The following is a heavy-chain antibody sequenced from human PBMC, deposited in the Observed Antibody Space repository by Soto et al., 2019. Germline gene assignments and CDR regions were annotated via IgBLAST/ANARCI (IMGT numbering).Heavy chain of an antibody. J-gene: IGHJ6*02. Sequence: GGSLRLSCAASGFTFSDSYMSWIRQAPGKGLEWISYITFSGNTVYYADSLKGRFTISRDNAKNSLYLQMNRLRAEDTAVYYCARVSWRGKYGMDVWGQGTTVTVSS. CDR2: ITFSGNTV. CDR3: ARVSWRGKYGMDV. V-gene: IGHV3-11*01. CDR1: GFTFSDSY.